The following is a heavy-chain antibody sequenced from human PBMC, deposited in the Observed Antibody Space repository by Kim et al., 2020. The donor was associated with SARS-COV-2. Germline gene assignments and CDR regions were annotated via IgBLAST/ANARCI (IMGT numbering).Heavy chain of an antibody. J-gene: IGHJ4*02. V-gene: IGHV3-23*01. CDR3: AKGGVVGATKPENFDY. Sequence: VKGRFTITRDNSKNRLYLQMNSLRAEDKAVNYCAKGGVVGATKPENFDYWGQRTLVTVSS. D-gene: IGHD1-26*01.